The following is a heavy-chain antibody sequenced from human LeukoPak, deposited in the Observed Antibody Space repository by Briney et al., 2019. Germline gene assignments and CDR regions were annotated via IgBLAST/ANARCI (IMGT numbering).Heavy chain of an antibody. Sequence: GALRLSCAASGFTFSSYAMSWVRLAPGKGLEWVSAISGSGGSTYYADSVKGRFTISRDNSKNTLYLQMNSLRAEDTAVYYCARAPDETGTTDYWGQGTLVTVSS. J-gene: IGHJ4*02. CDR2: ISGSGGST. CDR3: ARAPDETGTTDY. V-gene: IGHV3-23*01. CDR1: GFTFSSYA. D-gene: IGHD1-1*01.